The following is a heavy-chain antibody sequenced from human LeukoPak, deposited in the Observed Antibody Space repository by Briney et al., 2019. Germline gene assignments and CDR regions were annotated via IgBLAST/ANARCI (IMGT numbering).Heavy chain of an antibody. CDR2: ISGDASYT. J-gene: IGHJ4*02. Sequence: PGGSLRLSCAASGFTFSSYAMSWVRQAPGKGLEWVSVISGDASYTNYADSVRGRFTMSRDNSKNTLYLQMNSLRAEDTAVYYCAKGSVTTTSTTEYSDYWGQGTLVTVSS. D-gene: IGHD4-11*01. V-gene: IGHV3-23*01. CDR3: AKGSVTTTSTTEYSDY. CDR1: GFTFSSYA.